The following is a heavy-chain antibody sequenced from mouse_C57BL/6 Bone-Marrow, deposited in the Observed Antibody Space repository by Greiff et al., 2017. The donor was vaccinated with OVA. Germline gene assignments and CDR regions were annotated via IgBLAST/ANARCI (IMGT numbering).Heavy chain of an antibody. CDR1: GYSITSGYY. V-gene: IGHV3-6*01. Sequence: EVKLQESGPGLVKPSQSLSLTCSVTGYSITSGYYWNWIRQFPGNKLEWMGYISYDGSNNYNPSLKNRISITRDTSKNQFFLKLNSVTTEDTATYYCARRKNFYYFDYWGQGTTLTVSS. CDR2: ISYDGSN. CDR3: ARRKNFYYFDY. J-gene: IGHJ2*01.